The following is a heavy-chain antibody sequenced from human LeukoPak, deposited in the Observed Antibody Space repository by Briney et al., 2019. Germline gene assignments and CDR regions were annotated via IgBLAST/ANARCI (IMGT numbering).Heavy chain of an antibody. Sequence: GGSLILSCAASGFTFSSYAMSWVRQAPGKGLEWVSAISGSGGSTYYADSVKGRFTISRDNSKNTLYLQMNSLRAEDTAVYYCAKDARRGYSRSSRNWFDPWGQGTLVTVSS. CDR1: GFTFSSYA. CDR2: ISGSGGST. J-gene: IGHJ5*02. D-gene: IGHD6-6*01. V-gene: IGHV3-23*01. CDR3: AKDARRGYSRSSRNWFDP.